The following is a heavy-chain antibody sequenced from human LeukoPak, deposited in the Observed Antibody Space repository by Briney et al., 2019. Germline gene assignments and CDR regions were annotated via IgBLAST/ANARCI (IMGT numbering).Heavy chain of an antibody. Sequence: SETLSLTCAVSGGSISSSNWWSWVPQPPGKGLELIGEIYHSGSTNYNPSLKSRVTISVDKSKNQFSLKLSSVTAADTAVYYCARDLGYSYGLGVVQDYWGQGTLVTVSS. J-gene: IGHJ4*02. V-gene: IGHV4-4*02. D-gene: IGHD5-18*01. CDR3: ARDLGYSYGLGVVQDY. CDR2: IYHSGST. CDR1: GGSISSSNW.